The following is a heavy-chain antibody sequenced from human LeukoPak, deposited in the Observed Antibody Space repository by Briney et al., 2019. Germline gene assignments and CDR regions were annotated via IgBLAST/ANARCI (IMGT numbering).Heavy chain of an antibody. V-gene: IGHV4-4*02. J-gene: IGHJ3*02. CDR1: GGSISSSNW. Sequence: SETLSLTCAVSGGSISSSNWWSWVRQPPGKGLEWIGEIYHSGSTNHNPSLKSRVTISVDKSKNQFSLKLSSVTAADTAVYYCARAPTVTTRGAFDIWGQGTMVTVSS. CDR3: ARAPTVTTRGAFDI. CDR2: IYHSGST. D-gene: IGHD4-17*01.